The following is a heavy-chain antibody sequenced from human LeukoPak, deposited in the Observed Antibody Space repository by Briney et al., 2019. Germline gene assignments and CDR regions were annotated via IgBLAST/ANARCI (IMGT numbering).Heavy chain of an antibody. D-gene: IGHD6-19*01. CDR2: ITYEGGYNQ. CDR3: ARDADISGRNWYFDL. CDR1: GFIFSTYG. V-gene: IGHV3-30*12. J-gene: IGHJ2*01. Sequence: GGSLTLSCAASGFIFSTYGMHWVRQAPGKGLEWVSFITYEGGYNQYYAESVKGRFTISRDNSMNTLYLRLNSLRAEDTALYYCARDADISGRNWYFDLWGRGTQVTVSS.